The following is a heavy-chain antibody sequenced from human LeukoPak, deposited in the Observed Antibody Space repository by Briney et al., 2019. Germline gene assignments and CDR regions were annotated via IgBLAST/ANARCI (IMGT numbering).Heavy chain of an antibody. V-gene: IGHV1-8*01. CDR2: MNPNSGNT. CDR1: GYTFTSYD. J-gene: IGHJ4*02. CDR3: ASSITIFGVVTTDTFDY. Sequence: ASVTVSCKASGYTFTSYDINWVRQAAGQGLEWMGWMNPNSGNTGYAQKFQGRVTMTRNTSISTAYMELSSLRSEDTAVYYCASSITIFGVVTTDTFDYWGQGTLVTVSS. D-gene: IGHD3-3*01.